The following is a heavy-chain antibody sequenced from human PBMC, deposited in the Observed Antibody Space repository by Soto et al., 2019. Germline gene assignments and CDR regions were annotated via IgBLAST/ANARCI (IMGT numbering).Heavy chain of an antibody. CDR1: GFTFAAYA. J-gene: IGHJ6*02. D-gene: IGHD6-19*01. Sequence: GGSLRLSCAASGFTFAAYAMPWVRQAQGKGLEWVSGIRWNSGSIGYADSVKGRFTISRDNAKNSLYLQMNRLRAEDTALYYCAKASSGWPYYYYGMDVWGQGTTVTVSS. V-gene: IGHV3-9*01. CDR2: IRWNSGSI. CDR3: AKASSGWPYYYYGMDV.